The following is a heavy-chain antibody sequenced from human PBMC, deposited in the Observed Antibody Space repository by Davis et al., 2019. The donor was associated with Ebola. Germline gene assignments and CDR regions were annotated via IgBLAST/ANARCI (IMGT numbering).Heavy chain of an antibody. V-gene: IGHV1-18*01. CDR2: INPNDGNT. Sequence: ASVKVSCKASGYTFTKHGVSWVRQAPGQGLQWMGWINPNDGNTFYAQKVQGRVIMTADISTSTAYMELRSLGSDDTAVYYCARGAFSMMVVPRDYYYGMDVWGQGTTVTVSS. CDR1: GYTFTKHG. CDR3: ARGAFSMMVVPRDYYYGMDV. J-gene: IGHJ6*02. D-gene: IGHD3-22*01.